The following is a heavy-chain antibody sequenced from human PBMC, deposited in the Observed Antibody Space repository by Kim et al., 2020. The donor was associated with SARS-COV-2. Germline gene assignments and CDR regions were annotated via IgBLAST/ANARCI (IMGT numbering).Heavy chain of an antibody. J-gene: IGHJ3*02. V-gene: IGHV4-34*01. CDR3: ASAQILLWFGRDAFDI. D-gene: IGHD3-10*01. Sequence: SLKSRVTISVDTSKNQFSLKLSSVTAADTAVYYCASAQILLWFGRDAFDIWGQGTMVTVSS.